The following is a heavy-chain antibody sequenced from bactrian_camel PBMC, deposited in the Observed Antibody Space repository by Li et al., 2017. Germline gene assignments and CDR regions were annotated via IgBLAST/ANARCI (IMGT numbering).Heavy chain of an antibody. CDR3: ERDSDPEYMDYPIAGLSCPDQQFGY. CDR2: IDGDGYT. J-gene: IGHJ6*01. Sequence: VQLVESGGGSVQAGGSLRLSCSASGNTARNRVWGWFRQAPGLEREGVATIDGDGYTAYKDSVKGRFTISQDNSKNEVYLQMNSLKAEDTAVYYCERDSDPEYMDYPIAGLSCPDQQFGYWGRGTQVTVS. CDR1: GNTARNRV. D-gene: IGHD4*01. V-gene: IGHV3S53*01.